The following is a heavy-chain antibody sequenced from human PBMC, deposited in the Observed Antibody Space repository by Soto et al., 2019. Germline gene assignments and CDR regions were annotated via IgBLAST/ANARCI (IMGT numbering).Heavy chain of an antibody. Sequence: SETLSLTCAVSGYSITSGYYWGWIRQSPGKGLEWIGSIFHTGTTYYNPSLKSRVTISVDTSNNQFSLNLDSVTAADTAVYYCAREGITMYGLVFMWGQGXLVTVYS. V-gene: IGHV4-38-2*02. CDR2: IFHTGTT. D-gene: IGHD3-3*01. CDR1: GYSITSGYY. J-gene: IGHJ4*02. CDR3: AREGITMYGLVFM.